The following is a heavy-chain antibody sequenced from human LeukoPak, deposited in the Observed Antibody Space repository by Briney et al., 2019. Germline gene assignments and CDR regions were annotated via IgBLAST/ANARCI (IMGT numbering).Heavy chain of an antibody. CDR2: IYYSGST. CDR3: ARWGEVYWYFDL. Sequence: PSQTLSLTCTVSGGSISSGGYYWSWIRQHPGKGLEWIGYIYYSGSTYYNPSLKSRVTISVDTSKNQFSLKLSSVTAADTAVYYCARWGEVYWYFDLWGRGTLVTVSS. J-gene: IGHJ2*01. V-gene: IGHV4-31*03. D-gene: IGHD3-16*01. CDR1: GGSISSGGYY.